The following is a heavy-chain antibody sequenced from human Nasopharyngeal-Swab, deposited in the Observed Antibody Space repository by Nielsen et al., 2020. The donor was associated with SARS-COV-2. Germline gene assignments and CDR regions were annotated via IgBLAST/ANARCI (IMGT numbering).Heavy chain of an antibody. CDR1: GFTFSSYA. V-gene: IGHV3-23*01. D-gene: IGHD3-10*01. J-gene: IGHJ6*03. Sequence: GESLKISCAASGFTFSSYAMSWVRQAPGKGLEWVSAISGSGGRTYYADSVKGRFTISRDNSKNTLYLQMNSLRAEDTAVYYCAKDRYYYGSGSLTRDYYYMDVWGKGTTVTVSS. CDR2: ISGSGGRT. CDR3: AKDRYYYGSGSLTRDYYYMDV.